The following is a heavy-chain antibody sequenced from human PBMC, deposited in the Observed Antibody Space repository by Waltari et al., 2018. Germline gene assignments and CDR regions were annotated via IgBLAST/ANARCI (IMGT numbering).Heavy chain of an antibody. V-gene: IGHV1-24*01. D-gene: IGHD3-22*01. J-gene: IGHJ3*02. CDR3: ATESPITMIVVVIKEGAFDI. Sequence: QVQLVQSGAEVKKPGASVKVSCKVSGYTLTDLSMPWVRQAPGQGREWMGGFDPEDGETIYEQKFQGRVTMTEDTSTDTAYMELSSLRSEDTAVYYCATESPITMIVVVIKEGAFDIWGQGTMVTVSS. CDR1: GYTLTDLS. CDR2: FDPEDGET.